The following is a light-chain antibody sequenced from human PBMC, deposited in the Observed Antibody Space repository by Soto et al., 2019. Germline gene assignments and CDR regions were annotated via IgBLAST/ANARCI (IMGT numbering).Light chain of an antibody. V-gene: IGLV2-23*02. CDR2: EVS. Sequence: QSVLTQPASVSGSPGQSITISCTGTSSDVGSYNLVSWYQQHPGKAPKLMIYEVSKRPSGVSNRFSGSKSGNTASLTISGLQAEDEADYYCCSYAGRSTLDAFGTGTKVTVL. CDR1: SSDVGSYNL. CDR3: CSYAGRSTLDA. J-gene: IGLJ1*01.